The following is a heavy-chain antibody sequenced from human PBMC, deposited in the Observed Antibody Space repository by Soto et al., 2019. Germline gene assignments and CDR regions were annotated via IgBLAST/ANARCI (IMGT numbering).Heavy chain of an antibody. CDR1: GFSLSTSGVG. J-gene: IGHJ4*02. D-gene: IGHD5-12*01. CDR3: TPRGGGYNYGDS. CDR2: IYWDDHK. V-gene: IGHV2-5*02. Sequence: QITLKESGPTLVKPTQTLTLTCNFSGFSLSTSGVGVAWIRQPPGKALEWLALIYWDDHKRYRPSLSSRLTTTTATSKNQVVLTMTNMDPAATATYSCTPRGGGYNYGDSWGEGTLVTVSS.